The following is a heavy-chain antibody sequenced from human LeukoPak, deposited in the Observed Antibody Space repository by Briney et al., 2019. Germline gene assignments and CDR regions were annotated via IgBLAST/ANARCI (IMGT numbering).Heavy chain of an antibody. D-gene: IGHD4-23*01. V-gene: IGHV3-23*01. J-gene: IGHJ4*02. CDR3: AKDNKRWRSFDY. CDR1: GFTFSIYA. CDR2: IRTGSQST. Sequence: PGGSLRLSCAASGFTFSIYAMSWVRQAPGKGLEWVSGIRTGSQSTHYADSVKGRFTISRDNSKNTLYLQMNSLRAEDTAVYYCAKDNKRWRSFDYWGQGTLVTVSS.